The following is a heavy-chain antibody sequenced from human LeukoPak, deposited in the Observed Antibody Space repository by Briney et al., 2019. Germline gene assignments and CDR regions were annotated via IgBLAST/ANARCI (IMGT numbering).Heavy chain of an antibody. V-gene: IGHV1-2*02. CDR3: ARGRSYYYYYDFWSGYYRH. J-gene: IGHJ4*02. Sequence: APVKVSCKASGYTFTHYFLHWVRQAPGQGLEWMGWINPNSGGTHYAQKFQGRVTMSRDTSISTAYMDLSRLRSDDTAVYFCARGRSYYYYYDFWSGYYRHWGQGTLVTVSS. D-gene: IGHD3-3*01. CDR1: GYTFTHYF. CDR2: INPNSGGT.